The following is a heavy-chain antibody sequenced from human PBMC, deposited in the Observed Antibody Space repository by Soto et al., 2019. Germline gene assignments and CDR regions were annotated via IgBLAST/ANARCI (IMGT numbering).Heavy chain of an antibody. D-gene: IGHD6-13*01. J-gene: IGHJ6*02. CDR2: ISSTSSHI. V-gene: IGHV3-21*01. Sequence: EVQLVESGGGLVKPGGSLRLSCVASEFSFSTYNMNWVRQAPGKGLEWVSFISSTSSHIHYADSVKGRFTISRDNAKNSLYLQMNSLRAEDTDVYYCARDPAADGYYGMDVWGQGTTVTVSS. CDR3: ARDPAADGYYGMDV. CDR1: EFSFSTYN.